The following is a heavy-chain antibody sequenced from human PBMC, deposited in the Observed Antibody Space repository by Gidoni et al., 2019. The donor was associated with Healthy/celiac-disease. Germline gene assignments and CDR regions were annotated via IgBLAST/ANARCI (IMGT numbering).Heavy chain of an antibody. CDR1: GFTFGDYV. Sequence: EVQLVESGGGLVQPGRSLRLPCTASGFTFGDYVMSWFRQAPGKGLGWVGFIRSKAYGGTTEYAASVKGRFTISRDDSKSIAYLQMNSLKTEDTAVYYCTRYPRDIVVVVAATPDSRFGYWGQGTLVTVSS. CDR3: TRYPRDIVVVVAATPDSRFGY. CDR2: IRSKAYGGTT. D-gene: IGHD2-15*01. J-gene: IGHJ4*02. V-gene: IGHV3-49*03.